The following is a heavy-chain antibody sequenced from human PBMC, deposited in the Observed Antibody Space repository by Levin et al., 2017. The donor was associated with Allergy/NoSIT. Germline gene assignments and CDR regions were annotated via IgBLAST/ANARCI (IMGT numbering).Heavy chain of an antibody. CDR1: GYSFTSHW. CDR2: IYPGDSYT. V-gene: IGHV5-51*01. CDR3: ARSGGWSERGRDGYFNL. D-gene: IGHD5-24*01. J-gene: IGHJ2*01. Sequence: GESLKISCKGSGYSFTSHWIGWVRQMPGKGLEWMGIIYPGDSYTGYSPSFQGQVTISADKSISTAYLQWSSLKASDTAMYYCARSGGWSERGRDGYFNLWGRGTLVTVSS.